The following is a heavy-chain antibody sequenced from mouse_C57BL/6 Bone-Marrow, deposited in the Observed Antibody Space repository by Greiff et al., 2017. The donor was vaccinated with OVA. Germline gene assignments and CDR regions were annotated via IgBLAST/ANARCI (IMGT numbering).Heavy chain of an antibody. V-gene: IGHV5-4*03. D-gene: IGHD1-1*01. J-gene: IGHJ4*01. CDR2: ISDGGSYT. CDR1: GFTFSSYA. Sequence: DVKLVESGGGLVKPGGSLKLSCAASGFTFSSYAMSWVRQTPEQRLEWVATISDGGSYTYYPDNVKGRFTISRDNAKNNLYLQMSHLKSEDTAMYYCARGGYYYDAMDYWGQGTSVTVSS. CDR3: ARGGYYYDAMDY.